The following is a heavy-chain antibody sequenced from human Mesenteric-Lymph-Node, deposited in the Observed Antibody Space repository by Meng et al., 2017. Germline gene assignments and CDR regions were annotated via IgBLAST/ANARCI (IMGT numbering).Heavy chain of an antibody. V-gene: IGHV3-30*07. Sequence: GGSLRLSCAASGFTFKTYAMHWVRQAPGKGLEWVAVISYDGSNKDYADSVKGRFTISRDNSKNTVFLQMNSLRAEDTAVYYCAKFSVATIAGSFYFDYWGQGTLVTVSS. CDR2: ISYDGSNK. CDR1: GFTFKTYA. CDR3: AKFSVATIAGSFYFDY. J-gene: IGHJ4*02. D-gene: IGHD5-12*01.